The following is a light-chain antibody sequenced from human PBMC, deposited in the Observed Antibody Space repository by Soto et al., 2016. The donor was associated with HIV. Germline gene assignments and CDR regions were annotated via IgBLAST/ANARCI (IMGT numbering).Light chain of an antibody. J-gene: IGKJ3*01. V-gene: IGKV1-NL1*01. CDR3: QQYYSTPFT. CDR2: AAS. CDR1: QGISNS. Sequence: DIQMTQSPSSLSASVGDRVTITCRASQGISNSLVWYQQKPGKAPKLLLYAASRLENGVPSRFSGSGSGTDYSLTINTLQPEDFATYYCQQYYSTPFTFGPGTKWISN.